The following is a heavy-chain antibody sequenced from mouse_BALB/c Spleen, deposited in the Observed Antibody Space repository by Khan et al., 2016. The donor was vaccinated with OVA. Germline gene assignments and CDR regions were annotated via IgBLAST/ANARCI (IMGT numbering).Heavy chain of an antibody. D-gene: IGHD1-1*01. Sequence: QIQLVQSGPELKKPGETVRISCKASGYTFTTAGIQWVQKMPGKGLKWIGWINTHSGVPNYAEDFKGRFAFSLDISVSTAYLQITNLKSEDTATYSCARGGAYCERDDAGALEYWGQGTSVTVSS. J-gene: IGHJ4*01. CDR3: ARGGAYCERDDAGALEY. CDR1: GYTFTTAG. CDR2: INTHSGVP. V-gene: IGHV9-4*02.